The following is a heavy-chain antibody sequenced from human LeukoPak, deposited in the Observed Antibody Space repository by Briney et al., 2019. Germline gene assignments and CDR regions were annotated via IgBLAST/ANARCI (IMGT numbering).Heavy chain of an antibody. CDR1: GFKFADYD. V-gene: IGHV3-49*03. CDR2: IRNTIYGGTI. D-gene: IGHD5-24*01. Sequence: GGSLRLSCSVSGFKFADYDMSWLRQAPGKGLEWVGFIRNTIYGGTIKYAAAVKGRFSISRDDSKSIAYLQMNNLQSEDTAVYFCSRSTWRYTMDVWGQGTTVTVSS. J-gene: IGHJ6*02. CDR3: SRSTWRYTMDV.